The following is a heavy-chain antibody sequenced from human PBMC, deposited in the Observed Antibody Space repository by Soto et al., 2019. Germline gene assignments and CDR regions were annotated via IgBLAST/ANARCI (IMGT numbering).Heavy chain of an antibody. J-gene: IGHJ3*02. Sequence: QITLKESGPTLVNPTQTFTLTCTFSGFSLSTSEVGVGWIRQPPGKALEWLALIYWNDDKRYSPTLKNRLTISNDTSKDEVVLTVTNMDPVDPATYYCGNIDATIACGGGSAPGGFDIWVQATVVTVSS. CDR3: GNIDATIACGGGSAPGGFDI. D-gene: IGHD3-16*01. CDR2: IYWNDDK. CDR1: GFSLSTSEVG. V-gene: IGHV2-5*01.